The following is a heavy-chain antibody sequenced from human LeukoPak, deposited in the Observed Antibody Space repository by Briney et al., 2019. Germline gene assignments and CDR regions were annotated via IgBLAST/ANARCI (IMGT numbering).Heavy chain of an antibody. J-gene: IGHJ4*02. Sequence: SETLSLTCAVYGESLNYYYWSGIRQSPGKGLEWIGDIFDGKTINYNPSLKSRVTISAATSSQQFSLNLKSVTAADTAVYFCASGAWAARLNSWAQGALVIVSS. CDR1: GESLNYYY. D-gene: IGHD4-23*01. V-gene: IGHV4-34*12. CDR3: ASGAWAARLNS. CDR2: IFDGKTI.